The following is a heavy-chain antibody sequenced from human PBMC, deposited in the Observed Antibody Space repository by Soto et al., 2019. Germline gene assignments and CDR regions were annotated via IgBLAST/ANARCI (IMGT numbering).Heavy chain of an antibody. D-gene: IGHD6-13*01. J-gene: IGHJ4*02. CDR3: ARGDGRYSSSLFDY. CDR1: GYTFTSYD. CDR2: MNPNSGNT. Sequence: QVQLVQSGAEVKKPGASVKVSCKASGYTFTSYDINWVRQATGQGLEWMGWMNPNSGNTGYAQKVQGRVTMTRKTSISTAYRELSSLRSEDTAVYYCARGDGRYSSSLFDYWGQGTLVTVSS. V-gene: IGHV1-8*01.